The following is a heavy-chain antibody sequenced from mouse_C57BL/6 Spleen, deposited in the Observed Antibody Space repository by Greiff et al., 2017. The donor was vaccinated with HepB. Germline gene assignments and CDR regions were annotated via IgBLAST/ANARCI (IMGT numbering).Heavy chain of an antibody. V-gene: IGHV1-19*01. CDR3: ARSEYYYGSSSDY. D-gene: IGHD1-1*01. J-gene: IGHJ2*01. CDR2: INPYNGGT. CDR1: GYTFTDYY. Sequence: VQLQQSGPVLVKPGASVKMSCKASGYTFTDYYMNWVKQSHGKSLEWIGVINPYNGGTSYNQKFKGKATLTVDKSSSTAYMELNSLTSEDSAVYYCARSEYYYGSSSDYWGQGTTLTVSS.